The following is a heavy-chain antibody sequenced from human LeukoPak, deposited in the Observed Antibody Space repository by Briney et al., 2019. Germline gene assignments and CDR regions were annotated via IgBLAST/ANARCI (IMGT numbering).Heavy chain of an antibody. J-gene: IGHJ3*02. CDR3: ARSPGYSSSWRQNAFDI. V-gene: IGHV1-69*05. D-gene: IGHD6-13*01. Sequence: SVKVSCKVSGYTLTELSMHWVRQAPGKGLEWMGGIIPIFGTANYAQKFQGRVTITTDESTSTAYMELSSLRSEDTAVYYCARSPGYSSSWRQNAFDIWGQGTMVTVSS. CDR1: GYTLTELS. CDR2: IIPIFGTA.